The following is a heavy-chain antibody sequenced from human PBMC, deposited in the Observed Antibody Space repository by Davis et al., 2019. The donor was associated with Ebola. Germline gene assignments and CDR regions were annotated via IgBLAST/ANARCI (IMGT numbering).Heavy chain of an antibody. J-gene: IGHJ4*02. D-gene: IGHD5-18*01. V-gene: IGHV3-11*06. Sequence: GRCTISRDNAKNSLFLQMNSLRAEDTAVYYCAKERPLSGYSYRYYFDYWGQGTLVTVSS. CDR3: AKERPLSGYSYRYYFDY.